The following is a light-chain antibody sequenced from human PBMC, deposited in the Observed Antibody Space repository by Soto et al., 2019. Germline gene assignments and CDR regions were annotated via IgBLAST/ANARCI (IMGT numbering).Light chain of an antibody. CDR1: QSVSSSY. CDR3: QQYCSSPPYT. J-gene: IGKJ2*01. Sequence: EIVLTQSPGTLSLSPGERATLSCRASQSVSSSYLAWYKQKPGQAPRLLIYGASSRATGIPDRFSGSWSGTDFTLTISRLEPEDFAVYYCQQYCSSPPYTFRQGTKLEIK. CDR2: GAS. V-gene: IGKV3-20*01.